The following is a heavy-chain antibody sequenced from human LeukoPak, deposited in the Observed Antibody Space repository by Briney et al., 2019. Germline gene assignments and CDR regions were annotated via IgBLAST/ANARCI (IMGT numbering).Heavy chain of an antibody. CDR1: GGSFSGYY. J-gene: IGHJ4*02. D-gene: IGHD2-15*01. Sequence: PSETLSLTCAVYGGSFSGYYWSWIRQPPGKGLEWIGEINHSGSTNYNPSLKSRVTISVDTSKNQFSLKLSSVTAADTAVYYCARDGWELPGTFDYWGQGTLVTVSS. CDR3: ARDGWELPGTFDY. CDR2: INHSGST. V-gene: IGHV4-34*01.